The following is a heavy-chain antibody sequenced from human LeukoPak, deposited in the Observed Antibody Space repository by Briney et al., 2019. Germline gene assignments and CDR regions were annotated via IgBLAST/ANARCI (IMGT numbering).Heavy chain of an antibody. J-gene: IGHJ4*02. CDR1: GYTFTGYD. CDR3: AILKGSSGYHFDY. CDR2: MNPNSGNT. V-gene: IGHV1-8*01. D-gene: IGHD3-22*01. Sequence: ASVKVSCKASGYTFTGYDINWVRQATGQGLEWMGWMNPNSGNTGYAQKFQGRVTMTRNTSISTAYMELNSLRSEDTAVYYCAILKGSSGYHFDYWGQGTLVTVSS.